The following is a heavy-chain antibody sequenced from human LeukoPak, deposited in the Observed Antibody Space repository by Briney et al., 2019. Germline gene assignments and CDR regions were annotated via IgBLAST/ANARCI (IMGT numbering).Heavy chain of an antibody. Sequence: SETLSLTCAVYGGSFSGYYWSWIRQPPGKGLEWIGEINHSGSTNYNPSLKSRVTISVDTSKNQFSLKLSSVTAADTAVYYCARIPYSGYDFYSFDYWGQGTLVTVFS. CDR1: GGSFSGYY. CDR2: INHSGST. D-gene: IGHD5-12*01. J-gene: IGHJ4*02. V-gene: IGHV4-34*01. CDR3: ARIPYSGYDFYSFDY.